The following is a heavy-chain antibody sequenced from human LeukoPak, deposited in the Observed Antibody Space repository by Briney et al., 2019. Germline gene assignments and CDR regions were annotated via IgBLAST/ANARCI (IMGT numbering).Heavy chain of an antibody. CDR3: ITPLPYSAQ. CDR1: RYTFSRAW. V-gene: IGHV3-15*01. D-gene: IGHD2-21*01. J-gene: IGHJ4*02. Sequence: GGSLRLSCAVSRYTFSRAWMSWVRQAPGKGLEWVGRIKSKTDGETTDYAAPVKGRYTISRDDSKSMMYLQMNSLKTEDTAVYYCITPLPYSAQGGQGTLVTVSS. CDR2: IKSKTDGETT.